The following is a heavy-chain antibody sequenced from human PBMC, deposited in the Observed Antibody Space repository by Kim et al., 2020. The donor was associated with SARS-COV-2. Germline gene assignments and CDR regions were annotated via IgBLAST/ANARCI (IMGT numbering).Heavy chain of an antibody. CDR3: ARSAGPYDYYFDY. Sequence: RPSFPGQVTISAEQSTTTAYLQWSSLKASDTSMYYCARSAGPYDYYFDYWGQGTLVTVSS. D-gene: IGHD3-16*01. V-gene: IGHV5-51*01. J-gene: IGHJ4*02.